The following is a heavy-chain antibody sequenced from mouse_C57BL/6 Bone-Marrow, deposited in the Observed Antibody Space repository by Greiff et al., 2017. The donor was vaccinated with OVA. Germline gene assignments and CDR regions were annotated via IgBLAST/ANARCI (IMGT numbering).Heavy chain of an antibody. CDR3: ARSRDSSWFAY. V-gene: IGHV1-81*01. Sequence: QVQLKQSGAELARPGASVKLSCKASGYTFTSYGISWVKQRTGQGLEWIGEIYPRSGNTYYNEKFKGKATLTADKSSSTAYMELRSLTSEDSAVYFCARSRDSSWFAYWGQGTLVTVSA. CDR2: IYPRSGNT. CDR1: GYTFTSYG. J-gene: IGHJ3*01.